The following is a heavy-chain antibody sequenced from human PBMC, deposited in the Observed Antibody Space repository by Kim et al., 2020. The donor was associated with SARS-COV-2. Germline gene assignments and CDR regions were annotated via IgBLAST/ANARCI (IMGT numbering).Heavy chain of an antibody. J-gene: IGHJ6*02. D-gene: IGHD6-6*01. CDR2: ISYDGSNK. CDR1: GFTFSSYG. V-gene: IGHV3-30*18. CDR3: AKKEYSSSSVGMDV. Sequence: GGSLRLSCAASGFTFSSYGMHWVRQAPGKGLEWVAVISYDGSNKYYADSVKGRFTISRDNSKNTLYLQMNSLRAEDTAVYYCAKKEYSSSSVGMDVWGQG.